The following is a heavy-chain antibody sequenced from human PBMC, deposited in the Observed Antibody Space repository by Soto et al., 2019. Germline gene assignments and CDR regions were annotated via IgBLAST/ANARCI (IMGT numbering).Heavy chain of an antibody. Sequence: PGGSLRLSCAASGFTFSSYSMNWVRQAPGKGLEWVSYISSSSSTIYYADSVKGRFTISRDNAKNSLYLQMNNLRTEDTAVYHCTTDSADIVVVPATFGMDVWGQGTTVTVSS. J-gene: IGHJ6*02. CDR1: GFTFSSYS. CDR3: TTDSADIVVVPATFGMDV. V-gene: IGHV3-48*01. CDR2: ISSSSSTI. D-gene: IGHD2-2*01.